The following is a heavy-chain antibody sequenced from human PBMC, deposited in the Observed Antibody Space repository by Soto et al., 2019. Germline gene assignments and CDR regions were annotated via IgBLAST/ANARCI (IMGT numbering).Heavy chain of an antibody. CDR3: ARSPGYSASWGYFYSGMKI. CDR2: INTYHGNT. V-gene: IGHV1-18*01. J-gene: IGHJ6*02. D-gene: IGHD6-13*01. Sequence: QVQLVQSGAELKKPGASVKVSCKASGYTFTNYGISWVRQAPGQGLEWMGWINTYHGNTKYAQKLQGRVTMTKDTSTSTAYMGLTSLRSDDTAVYYCARSPGYSASWGYFYSGMKIWGPGTTVIVSS. CDR1: GYTFTNYG.